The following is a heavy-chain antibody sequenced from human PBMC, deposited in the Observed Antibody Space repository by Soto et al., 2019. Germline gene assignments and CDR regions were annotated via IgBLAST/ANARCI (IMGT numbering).Heavy chain of an antibody. D-gene: IGHD3-22*01. CDR1: GGTFSSYA. Sequence: VKVSCKASGGTFSSYAISWVRQAPGQGLEWMGGIIPIFGTANYAQKFQGRVTITADESTSTAYMELSSLRSEDTAVYYCARLDTYYYDSSGFDDYWGQGTLVTVSS. CDR2: IIPIFGTA. V-gene: IGHV1-69*01. J-gene: IGHJ4*02. CDR3: ARLDTYYYDSSGFDDY.